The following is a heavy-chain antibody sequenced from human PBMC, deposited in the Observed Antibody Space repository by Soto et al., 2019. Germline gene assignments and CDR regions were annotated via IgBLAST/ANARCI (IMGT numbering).Heavy chain of an antibody. D-gene: IGHD2-15*01. CDR3: AKDRGPGGSCHGWFDP. CDR1: GFTFSSYA. J-gene: IGHJ5*02. CDR2: ISGSGGST. V-gene: IGHV3-23*01. Sequence: HPGGSLRLSCAASGFTFSSYAMSWVRQAPGKGLEWVSAISGSGGSTYYADSVKGRFTISRDNSKNTLYLQMNSLRAEDTAVYYCAKDRGPGGSCHGWFDPWGQGTLVTVSS.